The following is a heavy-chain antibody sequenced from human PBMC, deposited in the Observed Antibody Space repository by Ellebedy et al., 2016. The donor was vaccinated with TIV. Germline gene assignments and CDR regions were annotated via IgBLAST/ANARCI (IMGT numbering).Heavy chain of an antibody. J-gene: IGHJ3*02. CDR3: ATVGSYGDNRSPAHAIAM. V-gene: IGHV3-7*01. D-gene: IGHD1-26*01. CDR2: INQDATKT. CDR1: GFSFRSYW. Sequence: GESLKISCAASGFSFRSYWMSWVRQAPGKGLEWVANINQDATKTFYVDSLEGRFTISRDNAKNSLYLQMNSLRVEDSAVYYCATVGSYGDNRSPAHAIAMWGQGTVVTVSS.